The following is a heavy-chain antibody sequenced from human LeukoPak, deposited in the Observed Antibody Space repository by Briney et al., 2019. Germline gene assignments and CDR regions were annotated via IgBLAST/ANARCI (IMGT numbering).Heavy chain of an antibody. CDR2: IYYSGST. CDR3: ARGFDSKSTYFDY. J-gene: IGHJ4*02. CDR1: GGSISNYY. V-gene: IGHV4-59*01. Sequence: PSETLSLSCTVSGGSISNYYWNWLRQPPGKGLEWIGYIYYSGSTNYNPSFKSRVTMSLDTSKNQFSLRLTSVTAADTAVYYCARGFDSKSTYFDYWGQGTLVTVSS. D-gene: IGHD5-12*01.